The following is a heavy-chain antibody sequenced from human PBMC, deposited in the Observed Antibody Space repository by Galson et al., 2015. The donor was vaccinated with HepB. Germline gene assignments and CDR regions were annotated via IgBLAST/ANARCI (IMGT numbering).Heavy chain of an antibody. CDR3: ARINGSGSYLGYFQH. J-gene: IGHJ1*01. CDR2: IGTGGDT. CDR1: GFAFSSYA. Sequence: SLRLSCAASGFAFSSYALHWVRRAPGKGLEWVSAIGTGGDTYYAAYMMGRFTISSDNAKKSLYLHMNSLIAEDMAVYYCARINGSGSYLGYFQHWGQSTLVTVSS. D-gene: IGHD3-10*01. V-gene: IGHV3-47*01.